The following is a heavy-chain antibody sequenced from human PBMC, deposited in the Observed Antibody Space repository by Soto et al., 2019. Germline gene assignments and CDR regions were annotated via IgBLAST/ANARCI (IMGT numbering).Heavy chain of an antibody. D-gene: IGHD3-10*01. CDR1: GFSFSNYD. Sequence: GGSLRLSCAASGFSFSNYDMNWVRQTPVKGLEWVSYISSGSSTIYYADSVKGRFTVSRDNAKNSLYLEMNSLRAEDTAVYYCATGPSGAFDIWGQGTMVT. CDR2: ISSGSSTI. CDR3: ATGPSGAFDI. J-gene: IGHJ3*02. V-gene: IGHV3-48*01.